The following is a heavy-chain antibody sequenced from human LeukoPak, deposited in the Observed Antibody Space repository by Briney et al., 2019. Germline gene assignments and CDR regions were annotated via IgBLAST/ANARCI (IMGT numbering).Heavy chain of an antibody. Sequence: SETLSLTCAVYGGSFSGYYWSWLRQPPGKGLEWIGEINHSGSTNYNPSLKSRVTISVDTSKNQFSLKLSSVTAADTAVYYCARRYYGSGSLNDYWGQGTLVTVSS. CDR2: INHSGST. J-gene: IGHJ4*02. V-gene: IGHV4-34*01. CDR1: GGSFSGYY. D-gene: IGHD3-10*01. CDR3: ARRYYGSGSLNDY.